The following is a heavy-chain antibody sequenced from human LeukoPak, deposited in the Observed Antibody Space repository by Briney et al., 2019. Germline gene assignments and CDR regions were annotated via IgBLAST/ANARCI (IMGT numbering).Heavy chain of an antibody. CDR2: IYYSGSTNY. V-gene: IGHV4-59*01. J-gene: IGHJ4*02. Sequence: SETLSLTCTVSGGSISSYYWTWIRQPPGKGLEWIGYIYYSGSTNYNYNPSLKSRVTISVDTSKNQFSLKLSSVTAADTAVYYCARAHGVYSSSLGFDYWGQGSLVTVSS. CDR1: GGSISSYY. D-gene: IGHD6-6*01. CDR3: ARAHGVYSSSLGFDY.